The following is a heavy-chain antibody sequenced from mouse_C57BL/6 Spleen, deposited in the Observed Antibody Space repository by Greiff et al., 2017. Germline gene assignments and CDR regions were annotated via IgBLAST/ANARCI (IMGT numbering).Heavy chain of an antibody. CDR1: GYAFSSSW. J-gene: IGHJ3*01. CDR3: AREDYDG. D-gene: IGHD2-4*01. CDR2: IYPGDGDT. V-gene: IGHV1-82*01. Sequence: VKLQESGPELVKPGASVKISCKASGYAFSSSWMNWVKQRPGKGLEWIGRIYPGDGDTNYNGKFKGKATLTADKSSSTAYMQLSSLTSEDSAVYFCAREDYDGWGQGTLVTVSA.